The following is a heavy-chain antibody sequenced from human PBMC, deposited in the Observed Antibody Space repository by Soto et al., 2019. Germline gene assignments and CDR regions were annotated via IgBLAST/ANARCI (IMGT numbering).Heavy chain of an antibody. D-gene: IGHD5-18*01. J-gene: IGHJ4*02. CDR1: GGSINSYY. Sequence: QVQLQESGPGLVKPSETLSLTCTVSGGSINSYYWNWIRQPPGKGLEWIAYIYYNGNTDSNPSLYSRATKSLDTPTNQLSRKLSSVTAGETAVYYCARGYHGYSYANLDSWGQGILFTVSS. CDR3: ARGYHGYSYANLDS. CDR2: IYYNGNT. V-gene: IGHV4-59*01.